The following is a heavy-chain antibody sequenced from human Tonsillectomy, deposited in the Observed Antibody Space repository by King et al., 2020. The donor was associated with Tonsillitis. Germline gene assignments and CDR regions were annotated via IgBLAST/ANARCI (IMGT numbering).Heavy chain of an antibody. J-gene: IGHJ3*02. D-gene: IGHD6-6*01. Sequence: VQLQQSGPGLVKPSQTLSLTCAISGDSVSSNSAAWNWIRQSPSRGLEWLGRTYYRSKWYNDYAVSVKSRITINPDTSKNQFSLQLNSVTPEDTAVYYCARENVWCISSHQFAVVMDAFDIWGQGTMVTVSS. CDR1: GDSVSSNSAA. CDR2: TYYRSKWYN. CDR3: ARENVWCISSHQFAVVMDAFDI. V-gene: IGHV6-1*01.